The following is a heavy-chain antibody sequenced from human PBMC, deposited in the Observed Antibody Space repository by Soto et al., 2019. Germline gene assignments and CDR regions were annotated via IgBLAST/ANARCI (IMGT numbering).Heavy chain of an antibody. CDR3: ARLATGTIGRIDY. CDR1: GFTFSSYS. J-gene: IGHJ4*02. D-gene: IGHD1-1*01. V-gene: IGHV3-21*01. CDR2: TSSSSSYI. Sequence: GGSLRLSCAASGFTFSSYSMNWVRQAPGKGLEWVSSTSSSSSYIYYADSVKGRFTISRDNAKNSLYLQMNSLRAEDTAVYYCARLATGTIGRIDYWGQGTLVTVSS.